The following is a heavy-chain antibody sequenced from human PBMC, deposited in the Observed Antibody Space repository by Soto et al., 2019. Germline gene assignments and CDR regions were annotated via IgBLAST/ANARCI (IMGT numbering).Heavy chain of an antibody. V-gene: IGHV4-4*02. Sequence: SETLSLTCAVSGGSISSSNWWSWVCQPPGKGLEWIGEIYHSGSTNYNPSLKSRVTISVDKSKNQFSLKLSSVTAADTAVYYCAQKSRYCSSTSCFYYYYGMDVWGQGTTVTVSS. J-gene: IGHJ6*02. CDR2: IYHSGST. D-gene: IGHD2-2*01. CDR1: GGSISSSNW. CDR3: AQKSRYCSSTSCFYYYYGMDV.